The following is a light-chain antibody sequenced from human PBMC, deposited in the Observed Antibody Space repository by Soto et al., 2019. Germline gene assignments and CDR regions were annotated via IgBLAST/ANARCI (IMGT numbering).Light chain of an antibody. CDR1: QSVNRS. CDR3: QQYNSWPPWT. V-gene: IGKV3-15*01. CDR2: GAS. J-gene: IGKJ1*01. Sequence: IVMTHSPAALSVFPGERATLSCRASQSVNRSLAWYQQKPGQAPRLLINGASTRATGIPARFSGSGSATGFTLTISSLQSEDFAVYYCQQYNSWPPWTFGQGTKVDI.